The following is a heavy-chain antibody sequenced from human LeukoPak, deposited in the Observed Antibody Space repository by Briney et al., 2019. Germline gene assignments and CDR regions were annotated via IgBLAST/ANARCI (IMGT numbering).Heavy chain of an antibody. Sequence: ASVKVSCKASGYTFTGYYMHWVRQAPGQGLEWMGWINPNSGGTNYAQKFQGRVTMTRDTSISTAYMELSRLRSDDTAVYYCARVPNPDYGDYVRGFDYWGQGALVTVSS. CDR3: ARVPNPDYGDYVRGFDY. D-gene: IGHD4-17*01. CDR2: INPNSGGT. CDR1: GYTFTGYY. V-gene: IGHV1-2*02. J-gene: IGHJ4*02.